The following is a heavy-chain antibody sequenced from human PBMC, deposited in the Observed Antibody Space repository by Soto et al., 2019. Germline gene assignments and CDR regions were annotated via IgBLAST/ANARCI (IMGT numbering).Heavy chain of an antibody. Sequence: QVQLVQSGAEVKKPGASVKVSCKASGYTFTSYGISWVRQAPGQGLEWMGWISAFNGNTNYAQKLQGRVTMTTDTSASTAYMELRSLRSDDTAVYYRAGDEGIAARWLGGSHGMDVWGQGTTVTVSS. CDR2: ISAFNGNT. J-gene: IGHJ6*02. CDR3: AGDEGIAARWLGGSHGMDV. D-gene: IGHD6-6*01. CDR1: GYTFTSYG. V-gene: IGHV1-18*04.